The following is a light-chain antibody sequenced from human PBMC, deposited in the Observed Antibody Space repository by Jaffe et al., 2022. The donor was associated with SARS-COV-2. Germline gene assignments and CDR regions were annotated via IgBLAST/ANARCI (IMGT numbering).Light chain of an antibody. CDR1: SSNIGSNT. CDR2: STN. Sequence: QSVLTQPPSASGTPGQRVTISCSGSSSNIGSNTVSWYHQLPGTAPKLLMYSTNQRPSGVPDRVSGSKSGTSASLAISGLQSEDEADYYCATWDDSLNGWVFGGGTKLTVL. CDR3: ATWDDSLNGWV. J-gene: IGLJ3*02. V-gene: IGLV1-44*01.